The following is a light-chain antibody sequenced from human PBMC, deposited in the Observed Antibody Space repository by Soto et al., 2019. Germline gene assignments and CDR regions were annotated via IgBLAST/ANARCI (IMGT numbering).Light chain of an antibody. CDR2: DVI. CDR3: CSYAGNSLWV. CDR1: SSDVGGSNL. J-gene: IGLJ3*02. V-gene: IGLV2-11*01. Sequence: QSALTQPRSVSGSPGQSVTISCTGTSSDVGGSNLVSWYQQHAGRAPKLVIYDVIKRPSGVPDRFSGSKSGNTASLTISGLQVEYEADSYCCSYAGNSLWVFGGGTKLTV.